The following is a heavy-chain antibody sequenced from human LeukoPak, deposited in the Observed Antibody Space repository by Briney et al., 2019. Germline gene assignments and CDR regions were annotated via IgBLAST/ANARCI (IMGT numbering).Heavy chain of an antibody. V-gene: IGHV3-30*18. CDR3: AKDEYDSHEADY. CDR2: ISYDGSNK. CDR1: GFTFSSYT. Sequence: PGGSLRLSCAASGFTFSSYTMHWVRQAPGEGLEWGAIISYDGSNKYYADSVKGRFTISRDNSKNTLYLQMNSMRAEDTAVYYCAKDEYDSHEADYWGQGTLVTVSS. D-gene: IGHD2/OR15-2a*01. J-gene: IGHJ4*02.